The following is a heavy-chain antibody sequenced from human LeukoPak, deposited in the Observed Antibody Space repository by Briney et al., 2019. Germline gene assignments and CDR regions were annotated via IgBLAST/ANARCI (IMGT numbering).Heavy chain of an antibody. J-gene: IGHJ4*01. D-gene: IGHD6-19*01. V-gene: IGHV3-23*01. CDR3: SKGIYSSGWSYFDY. Sequence: RTGGSLRLSCAAPGFTFSNSAVSWVRQAPGKGQGWVSTLSGNGITTTYADSVKGRFNISRDNSKNTLYLQMNSLRAEDTAVFYLSKGIYSSGWSYFDYWGHGTVVSVSS. CDR1: GFTFSNSA. CDR2: LSGNGITT.